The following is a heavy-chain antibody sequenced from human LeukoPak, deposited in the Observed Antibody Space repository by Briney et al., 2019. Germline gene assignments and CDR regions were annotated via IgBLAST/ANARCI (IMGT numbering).Heavy chain of an antibody. Sequence: PSETLSLTCTVSGGSISSSSYYWGWIRQPPGKGLEWIGSIYYSGSTYYNPSLKSRVTISVDTSKNQFSLKLSSVTAADTAVYYCARQGIRRVTMPNWFDPWGQGTLVTVSS. CDR1: GGSISSSSYY. J-gene: IGHJ5*02. D-gene: IGHD3-10*01. V-gene: IGHV4-39*01. CDR2: IYYSGST. CDR3: ARQGIRRVTMPNWFDP.